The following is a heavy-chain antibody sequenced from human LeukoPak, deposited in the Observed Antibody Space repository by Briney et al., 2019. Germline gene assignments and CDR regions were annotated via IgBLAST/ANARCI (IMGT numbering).Heavy chain of an antibody. J-gene: IGHJ4*02. CDR1: GFTYSSYW. Sequence: GGSLRLSCAASGFTYSSYWMHWVRQAPGKGLVWVSRIKSDGSSTTYADSVKGRFTISRDNARNTLYLQMNSLRAEDTAVYYCATNYYGSGPDHWGQGTLVTVSS. CDR3: ATNYYGSGPDH. V-gene: IGHV3-74*01. D-gene: IGHD3-10*01. CDR2: IKSDGSST.